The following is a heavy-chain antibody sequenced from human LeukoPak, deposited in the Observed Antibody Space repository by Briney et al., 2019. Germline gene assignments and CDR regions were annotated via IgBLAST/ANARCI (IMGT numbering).Heavy chain of an antibody. CDR2: IWYDGSNK. D-gene: IGHD6-19*01. CDR3: AKDGRQSSGWHLKVLFDY. Sequence: GGSLRLSCAASGFTFSSYGMHWVRQAPGKGLEWVAVIWYDGSNKYYADSVKGRFTISRDNSKNTLYLQMNSLRAEDTAVYYCAKDGRQSSGWHLKVLFDYWGQGTLVTVSS. V-gene: IGHV3-33*06. J-gene: IGHJ4*02. CDR1: GFTFSSYG.